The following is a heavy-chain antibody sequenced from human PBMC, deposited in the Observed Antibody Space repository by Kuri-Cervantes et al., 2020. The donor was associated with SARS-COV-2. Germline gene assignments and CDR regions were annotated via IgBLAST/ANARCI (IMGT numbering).Heavy chain of an antibody. V-gene: IGHV4-34*01. CDR2: VSQSGST. Sequence: SQILSLTCAMYGESASGYFWSWFRQPPGKGLEWIGEVSQSGSTDYNPSLKSPVTMTLDTSMKHFSLNLSYVTAADTAVYYCARRGLKARQYFDSWGQGTLVTVSS. CDR1: GESASGYF. D-gene: IGHD3-10*01. CDR3: ARRGLKARQYFDS. J-gene: IGHJ4*02.